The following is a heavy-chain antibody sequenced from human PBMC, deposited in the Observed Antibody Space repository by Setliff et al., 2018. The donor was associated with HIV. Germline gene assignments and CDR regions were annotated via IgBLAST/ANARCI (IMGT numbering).Heavy chain of an antibody. CDR1: GFTFGDYA. CDR2: IRSKAYGGTT. Sequence: PGGSLRLSCTASGFTFGDYAMSWVRQAPGKVLEWVGFIRSKAYGGTTEYAASVKGTFTISREDSKSIAYLQMNSLKTEDTAVYYCTRDLHYDAFDIWGQGTMVTVSS. V-gene: IGHV3-49*04. J-gene: IGHJ3*02. CDR3: TRDLHYDAFDI.